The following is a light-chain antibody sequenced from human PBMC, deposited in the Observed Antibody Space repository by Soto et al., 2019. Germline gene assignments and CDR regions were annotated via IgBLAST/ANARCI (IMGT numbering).Light chain of an antibody. CDR2: GNS. J-gene: IGLJ1*01. Sequence: VLTQPPSVSGAPGQRVTISCTGSSSNIGAGYDVHWYQQLPGTAPKLLIYGNSNRPSGVPDRFSGSKSGTSASLAITGLQAEDEADYYCQSYDSSLVVFGTGTKVTVL. CDR1: SSNIGAGYD. CDR3: QSYDSSLVV. V-gene: IGLV1-40*01.